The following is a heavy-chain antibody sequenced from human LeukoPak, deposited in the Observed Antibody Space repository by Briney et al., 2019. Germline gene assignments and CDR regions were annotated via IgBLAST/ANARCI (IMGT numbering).Heavy chain of an antibody. CDR2: ISNGGGTI. CDR1: GFTFSSYE. J-gene: IGHJ4*02. V-gene: IGHV3-48*03. CDR3: ARERYYDTSGYDY. D-gene: IGHD3-22*01. Sequence: GGSLRLSCAGSGFTFSSYEMNWVRQAPGKGLEGVSYISNGGGTIYYADSVKGRFTISRDNAKNSLYLQMNSLRAEDTAVYYCARERYYDTSGYDYWGRGTLVTVSS.